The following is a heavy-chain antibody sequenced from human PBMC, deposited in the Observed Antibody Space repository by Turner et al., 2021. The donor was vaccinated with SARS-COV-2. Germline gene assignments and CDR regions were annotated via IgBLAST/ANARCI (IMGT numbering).Heavy chain of an antibody. CDR1: GFTFSNYD. V-gene: IGHV3-13*04. CDR2: VGTAGDT. CDR3: ARAKFRGLISWFDP. D-gene: IGHD3-10*01. J-gene: IGHJ5*02. Sequence: EVQLVESGGGLVQPGGSLRLSCAASGFTFSNYDMLWVRQATGKGLEWVSAVGTAGDTYYPGSVKGRFTISRENGKNSLYLQMNSLRAGDTAVYYCARAKFRGLISWFDPWGQGTLVTVSS.